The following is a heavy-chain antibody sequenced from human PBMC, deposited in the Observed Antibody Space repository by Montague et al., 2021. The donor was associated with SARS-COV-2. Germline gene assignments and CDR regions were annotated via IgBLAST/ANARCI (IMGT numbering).Heavy chain of an antibody. V-gene: IGHV4-39*07. J-gene: IGHJ6*02. CDR3: ARVGRQQLVRLSGMDV. CDR1: GGSISGSSYY. D-gene: IGHD6-13*01. CDR2: IYYSGST. Sequence: SETLSLTCTVSGGSISGSSYYWGWIRQPPGKGLEWIGSIYYSGSTYYNPSLKSRVTISVDTPKNQFSLKLSSVTAADTAVYYCARVGRQQLVRLSGMDVWGQGTTVTVSS.